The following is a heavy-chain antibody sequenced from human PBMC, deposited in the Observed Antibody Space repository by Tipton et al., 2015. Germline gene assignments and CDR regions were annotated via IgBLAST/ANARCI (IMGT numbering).Heavy chain of an antibody. D-gene: IGHD5/OR15-5a*01. CDR2: IYVGDSNI. CDR3: ARRHVYDYYLDY. V-gene: IGHV5-51*01. CDR1: GYSFTSFV. Sequence: QLVQSGAEVRKPGESLKISCKASGYSFTSFVIGWVRQMPGKGLEWMGIIYVGDSNIRYSPSLQGQVTISADMSNSSAYLQWSSLKASDSAVYYCARRHVYDYYLDYWGQGTLVIVSS. J-gene: IGHJ4*02.